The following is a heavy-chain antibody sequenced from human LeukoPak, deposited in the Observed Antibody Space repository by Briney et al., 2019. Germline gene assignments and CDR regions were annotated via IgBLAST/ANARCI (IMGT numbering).Heavy chain of an antibody. V-gene: IGHV1-69*04. Sequence: SSVKVSCKASGGTFSSYAISWVRQAPGQGLEWMGRIIPNLGIANYAQKFQGRVTITADKSTSTAYMELSSLRSEDTAVYYCASMPYYDSSGYQYYYYGMDVWGQGTTVTVSS. CDR1: GGTFSSYA. CDR3: ASMPYYDSSGYQYYYYGMDV. J-gene: IGHJ6*02. D-gene: IGHD3-22*01. CDR2: IIPNLGIA.